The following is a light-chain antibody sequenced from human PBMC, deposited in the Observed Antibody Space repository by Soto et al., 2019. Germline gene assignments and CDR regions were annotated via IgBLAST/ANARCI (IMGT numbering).Light chain of an antibody. V-gene: IGLV2-14*01. CDR3: SSYTSTSTGV. J-gene: IGLJ3*02. CDR2: EVS. CDR1: NSDVGGYNF. Sequence: QSALTQPASVSGSPGQSITISCTGTNSDVGGYNFVSWYQQHPGKAPKLMIYEVSDRPSGVSDRFSGSKSGNTASLTISGLQADDEADYYCSSYTSTSTGVFGGGTKLTVL.